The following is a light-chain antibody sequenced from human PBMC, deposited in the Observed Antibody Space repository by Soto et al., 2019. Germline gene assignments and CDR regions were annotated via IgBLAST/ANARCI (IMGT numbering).Light chain of an antibody. V-gene: IGKV3-11*01. CDR2: DVS. J-gene: IGKJ5*01. CDR3: QQRSDWPIT. Sequence: EIVLTQFPATLSLSPGERATLSCRASQNVSSYLAWYQQKPGQAPRLLIYDVSTRATGIPARFSGSGSGTDFTLTITSLEPEDFAVYSCQQRSDWPITFGQGTRREIK. CDR1: QNVSSY.